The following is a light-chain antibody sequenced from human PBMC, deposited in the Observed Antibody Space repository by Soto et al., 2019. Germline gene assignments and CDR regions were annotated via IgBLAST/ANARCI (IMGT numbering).Light chain of an antibody. CDR3: QHYDHLPIT. Sequence: DIQMTQSPSTLSASLGDRVTIPCRASQRISSCFAWYQQTPGKAPRLLLYDASRLETGVPSRYSGSGSGTDFTLTISSLQPEDVETYYCQHYDHLPITFGQGTRLEIK. CDR2: DAS. V-gene: IGKV1-5*01. J-gene: IGKJ5*01. CDR1: QRISSC.